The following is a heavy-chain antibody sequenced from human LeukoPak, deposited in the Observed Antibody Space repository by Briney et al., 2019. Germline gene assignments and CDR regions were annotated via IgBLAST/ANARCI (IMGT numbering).Heavy chain of an antibody. D-gene: IGHD3-3*01. CDR2: IFYSGST. CDR3: ARDEGRGGTSFVYYYYMDV. CDR1: GGSISTSNYY. J-gene: IGHJ6*03. Sequence: PSETLSLTCTVSGGSISTSNYYWGWIRQPPGKGLEWIGNIFYSGSTYYSPSLKSRVTISVDTSKNQFSLKLSSVTAADTAVYYCARDEGRGGTSFVYYYYMDVWGKGTTVTISS. V-gene: IGHV4-39*07.